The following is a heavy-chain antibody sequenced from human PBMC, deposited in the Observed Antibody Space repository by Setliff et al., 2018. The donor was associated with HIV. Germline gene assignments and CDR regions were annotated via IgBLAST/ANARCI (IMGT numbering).Heavy chain of an antibody. CDR3: TTEDPWLRFGH. CDR2: IKSKTDGGTT. J-gene: IGHJ5*02. V-gene: IGHV3-15*01. Sequence: GGSLRLSCAASGFRFSVYSMHWVRQAPGKGLEWVGHIKSKTDGGTTDYAAPVKGRFTISRDDSKTTLYLQMNSLKTEDTAVYYCTTEDPWLRFGHWGQGTLVTVSS. CDR1: GFRFSVYS. D-gene: IGHD5-12*01.